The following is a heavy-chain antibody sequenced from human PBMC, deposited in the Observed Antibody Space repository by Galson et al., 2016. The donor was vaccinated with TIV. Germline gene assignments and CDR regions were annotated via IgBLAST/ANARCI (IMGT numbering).Heavy chain of an antibody. CDR3: AIPPTGIEPYYFGMDV. CDR1: GYTFTSYD. J-gene: IGHJ6*02. CDR2: MNPRSGTT. V-gene: IGHV1-8*01. Sequence: SVKVSCKASGYTFTSYDISWVRQAPGQGLEWVGWMNPRSGTTDCAEKFQGRVTMTMDTSISTAYMTLSNLRSEDTAVYFWAIPPTGIEPYYFGMDVWGQGTTVIVSS. D-gene: IGHD1-1*01.